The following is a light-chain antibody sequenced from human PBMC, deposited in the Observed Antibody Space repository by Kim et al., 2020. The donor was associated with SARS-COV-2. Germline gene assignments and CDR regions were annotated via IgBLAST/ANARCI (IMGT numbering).Light chain of an antibody. CDR3: STWDSSLSAWV. Sequence: QTAPLTCTGNINNVGNEGAAWLQQHQGDPPKLLSYRNNNRPSGISERFSASRSGNTASLTITGLQPEDEADYYCSTWDSSLSAWVFGGGTQLTVL. J-gene: IGLJ3*02. CDR2: RNN. V-gene: IGLV10-54*01. CDR1: INNVGNEG.